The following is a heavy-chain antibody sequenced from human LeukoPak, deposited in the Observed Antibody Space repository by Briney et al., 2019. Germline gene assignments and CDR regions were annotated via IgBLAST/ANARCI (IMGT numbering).Heavy chain of an antibody. J-gene: IGHJ3*02. CDR3: ARAYCGGDCSSDDAFDI. CDR1: GFTFSSYS. CDR2: ISSSSSYI. Sequence: GGSLRLSRAASGFTFSSYSMNWVRQAPGKGLEWVSSISSSSSYIYYADSVKGRFTISRDNAKNSLYLQMNSLRAEDTAVYYCARAYCGGDCSSDDAFDIWGQGTMVTVSS. V-gene: IGHV3-21*01. D-gene: IGHD2-21*01.